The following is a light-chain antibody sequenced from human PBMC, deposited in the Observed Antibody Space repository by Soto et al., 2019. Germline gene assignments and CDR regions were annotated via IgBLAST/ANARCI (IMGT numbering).Light chain of an antibody. J-gene: IGKJ5*01. CDR2: VAS. CDR3: QQLNSYPLT. CDR1: QEIGGSY. V-gene: IGKV1-9*01. Sequence: DIQMTQSPSSVSASVGDRISITCRASQEIGGSYLAWYQQKPGKAPKFLIYVASTLHSGVPSRFSGSGSGTEFTLTISSLQPEDFATYFCQQLNSYPLTFGQGTRLEIK.